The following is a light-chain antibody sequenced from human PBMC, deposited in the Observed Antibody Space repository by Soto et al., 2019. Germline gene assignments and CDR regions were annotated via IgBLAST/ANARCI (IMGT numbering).Light chain of an antibody. CDR1: SSDVGGYNY. J-gene: IGLJ3*02. V-gene: IGLV2-8*01. CDR3: SSYAGSNYRV. CDR2: EVS. Sequence: QSALTQPPSASGSPGQSVTISCTGTSSDVGGYNYVSWYQQHPGKAPKLMIYEVSKRPSGVPDRFSGSKSGNTASLTVSGLQAEEEADYYCSSYAGSNYRVFGGGTKLTVL.